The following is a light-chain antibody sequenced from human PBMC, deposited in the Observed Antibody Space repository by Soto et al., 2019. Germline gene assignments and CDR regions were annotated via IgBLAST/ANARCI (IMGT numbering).Light chain of an antibody. Sequence: EIVVTQSPGTLSFSPGERATLSCRASQSVSSNYLAWYQQIPGQAPRLLIYGVSSRAAGIPDRFSGSGSGTDFTLTIDSPEPEAFAVYYFQKYHNPPNAVGQGTRLEIK. CDR3: QKYHNPPNA. J-gene: IGKJ5*01. CDR2: GVS. V-gene: IGKV3-20*01. CDR1: QSVSSNY.